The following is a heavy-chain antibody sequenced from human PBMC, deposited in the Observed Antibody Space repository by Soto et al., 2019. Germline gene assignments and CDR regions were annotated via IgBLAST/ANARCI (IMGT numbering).Heavy chain of an antibody. CDR3: ARHRLPLEWLDYNWFDP. V-gene: IGHV5-51*01. CDR1: GYSFTRYW. CDR2: IYPGDSDT. J-gene: IGHJ5*02. Sequence: RGESLKLSCTGSGYSFTRYWIGWVRQMPGKGLEWMGIIYPGDSDTRYSPSFQGQVTISADKSISTAYMELRSLRSDDTAVYYCARHRLPLEWLDYNWFDPWGQGTLVTVSS. D-gene: IGHD3-3*01.